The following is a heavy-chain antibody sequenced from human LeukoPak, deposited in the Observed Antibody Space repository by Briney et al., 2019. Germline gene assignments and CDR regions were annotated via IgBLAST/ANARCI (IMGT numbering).Heavy chain of an antibody. Sequence: SETLSLTCAVYGGSFSGYYWSWIRQPPGKGPEWIESIYHSGSAYYNPSLKSRVTISVDTSKNQFSLKLSSVTAADTAVYYCARGIHDILTGLLGPFDYWGQGTLVTVSS. D-gene: IGHD3-9*01. V-gene: IGHV4-34*01. CDR3: ARGIHDILTGLLGPFDY. J-gene: IGHJ4*02. CDR2: IYHSGSA. CDR1: GGSFSGYY.